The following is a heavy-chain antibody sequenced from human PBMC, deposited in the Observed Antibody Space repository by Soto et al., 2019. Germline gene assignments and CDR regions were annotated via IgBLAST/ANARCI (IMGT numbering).Heavy chain of an antibody. Sequence: EVQLVESGGGLVQPGGSLRLSCAASGFTFSSYEMNWVRQAPGKGLEWVSYISSSGSTIYYADSVKGRFTISRDNAKNSLYLQMNSLRAEDTAVYYCARDGRYDYVWGRVGGYGMDVWGQGTTVTVSS. CDR2: ISSSGSTI. D-gene: IGHD3-16*01. J-gene: IGHJ6*02. CDR1: GFTFSSYE. V-gene: IGHV3-48*03. CDR3: ARDGRYDYVWGRVGGYGMDV.